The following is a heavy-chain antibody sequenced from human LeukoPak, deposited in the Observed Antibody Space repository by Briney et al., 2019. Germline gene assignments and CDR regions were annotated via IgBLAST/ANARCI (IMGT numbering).Heavy chain of an antibody. CDR1: GYTFTSYD. CDR2: MNPNSGNT. D-gene: IGHD2-2*02. Sequence: ASVNVSCKASGYTFTSYDINWVRQATGQGLEWVGWMNPNSGNTGYAQKFQGRVTMTRNTSISTAYMELSSLRSEDTAVYYCARGVTYCSTTSCYTVDYWGQGTLVTVSS. CDR3: ARGVTYCSTTSCYTVDY. V-gene: IGHV1-8*01. J-gene: IGHJ4*02.